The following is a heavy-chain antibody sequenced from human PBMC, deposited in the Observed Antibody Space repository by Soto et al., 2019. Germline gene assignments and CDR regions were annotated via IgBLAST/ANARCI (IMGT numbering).Heavy chain of an antibody. CDR2: IYYSGST. D-gene: IGHD3-22*01. CDR1: GGSISSSSYY. Sequence: SETLSLTCTVSGGSISSSSYYWGWIRQPPGKGLEWIGSIYYSGSTYYNPSLKSRVTISVDTSKNQFSLKLSSVTAADTAVYYCARHGGAMIVVGDLNWFDPWGQGTLVTVSS. J-gene: IGHJ5*02. CDR3: ARHGGAMIVVGDLNWFDP. V-gene: IGHV4-39*01.